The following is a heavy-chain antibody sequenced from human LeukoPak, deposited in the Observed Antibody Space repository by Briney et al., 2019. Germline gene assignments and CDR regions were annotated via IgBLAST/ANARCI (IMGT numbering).Heavy chain of an antibody. J-gene: IGHJ4*02. V-gene: IGHV3-30*04. CDR2: IFYDGDTK. CDR1: GFTFRNYA. Sequence: GGSLRLSCAASGFTFRNYAMHWVRQAPGKGLEWVAVIFYDGDTKYYADSVKGRFTISRDNAKNTLYLQMNSLRAEDTAVYYCARGETYYDTDYFDYWGQGTLVTVSS. CDR3: ARGETYYDTDYFDY. D-gene: IGHD3-9*01.